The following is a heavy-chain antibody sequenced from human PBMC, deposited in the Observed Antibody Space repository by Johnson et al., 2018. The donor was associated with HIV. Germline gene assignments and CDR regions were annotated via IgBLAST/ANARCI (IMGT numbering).Heavy chain of an antibody. Sequence: QVQLVESGGGVVQPGKSLRLSCAASGFTFSSYAMHWVRQAPGKGLEWVAIISYDGTYNYYADSVKGRFTISRENSKNTLYLQMNSLRVDDTAVYHCARPSVMTTLTTTPWAFDIWGQGTMVTVSS. D-gene: IGHD4-17*01. CDR3: ARPSVMTTLTTTPWAFDI. CDR2: ISYDGTYN. V-gene: IGHV3-30*04. CDR1: GFTFSSYA. J-gene: IGHJ3*02.